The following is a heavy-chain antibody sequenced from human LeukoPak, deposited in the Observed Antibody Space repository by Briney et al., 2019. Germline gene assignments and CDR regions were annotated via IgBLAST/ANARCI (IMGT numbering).Heavy chain of an antibody. V-gene: IGHV4-59*01. D-gene: IGHD3-3*01. J-gene: IGHJ5*02. CDR3: ARDSIVYDFWSGYQNWYDP. CDR2: IYYSGST. CDR1: GGSMSSYY. Sequence: SETLSLTCTVSGGSMSSYYLSWIRQPPGKGLEWIGYIYYSGSTNYNPSLKSRVTISVDTSKNQFSLKLSSVTAADTAVYYCARDSIVYDFWSGYQNWYDPWGQGTLVTVSS.